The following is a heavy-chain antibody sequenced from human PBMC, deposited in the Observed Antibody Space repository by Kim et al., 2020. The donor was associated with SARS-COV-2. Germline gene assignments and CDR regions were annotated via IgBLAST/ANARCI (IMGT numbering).Heavy chain of an antibody. CDR2: ISSSGSTI. J-gene: IGHJ6*02. Sequence: GGSLRLSCAASGFTFSSYEMNWVRQAPGKGLEWVSYISSSGSTIYYADSVKGRFTISRDNAKNSLYLQMNSLRAEDTAVYYCAREVCSSGWSPYYYYGMDVWGQGTTVTVSS. V-gene: IGHV3-48*03. CDR3: AREVCSSGWSPYYYYGMDV. CDR1: GFTFSSYE. D-gene: IGHD6-19*01.